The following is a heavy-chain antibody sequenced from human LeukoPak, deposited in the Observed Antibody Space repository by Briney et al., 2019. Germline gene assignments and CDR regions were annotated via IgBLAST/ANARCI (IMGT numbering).Heavy chain of an antibody. Sequence: GGSLRLSCSASGFTFSSYAMHWVRQAPGKGLEWVAVISDDGSNKYYADSVKGRFTISRDNSKNTLYLQMNSLRAEDTAVYYCAKDSEWLANYYYYYMDVWGKGTTVTISS. CDR3: AKDSEWLANYYYYYMDV. D-gene: IGHD6-19*01. CDR1: GFTFSSYA. CDR2: ISDDGSNK. J-gene: IGHJ6*03. V-gene: IGHV3-30*04.